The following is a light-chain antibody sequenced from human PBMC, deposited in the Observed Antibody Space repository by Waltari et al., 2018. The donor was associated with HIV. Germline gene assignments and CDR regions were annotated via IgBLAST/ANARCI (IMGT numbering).Light chain of an antibody. CDR3: QQSYNTVVFT. CDR2: VAS. J-gene: IGKJ2*01. CDR1: ENIYTY. V-gene: IGKV1-39*01. Sequence: DIHLTKFPSSLSASVGDRVNITCRASENIYTYLHWYQEKPGKAPKILIHVASKLHKGVPPRFSGGGYVTEFTLTIDNLRPEDFATYFCQQSYNTVVFTFGQGT.